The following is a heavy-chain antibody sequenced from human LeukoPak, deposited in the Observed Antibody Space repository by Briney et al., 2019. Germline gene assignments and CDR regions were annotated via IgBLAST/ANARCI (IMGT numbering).Heavy chain of an antibody. J-gene: IGHJ5*02. CDR2: FDPEDGET. CDR1: GYTLTELS. D-gene: IGHD6-25*01. CDR3: ATDLAANNWFDP. Sequence: ASVKVSCKVSGYTLTELSMHWVRQAPGKGLEWMGGFDPEDGETIYAQKFQGRVTMTEDTSTDTAYMELSSLRSEDTAVYYCATDLAANNWFDPWGQGTLVTVSS. V-gene: IGHV1-24*01.